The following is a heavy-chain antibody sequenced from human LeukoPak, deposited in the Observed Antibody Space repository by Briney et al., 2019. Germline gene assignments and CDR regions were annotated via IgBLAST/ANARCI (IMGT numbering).Heavy chain of an antibody. CDR1: GFTFSSYS. Sequence: PGGSLRLSCAASGFTFSSYSMNWVRQAPGKGLEWVSYISSSSSTIYYADSVKGRFTISRDNAKNSLYLQMNSLRAEDTAVYYCARAWGARGCSSTSCYLYYYYGMDVWGQGTTVTVSS. CDR3: ARAWGARGCSSTSCYLYYYYGMDV. J-gene: IGHJ6*02. V-gene: IGHV3-48*01. D-gene: IGHD2-2*01. CDR2: ISSSSSTI.